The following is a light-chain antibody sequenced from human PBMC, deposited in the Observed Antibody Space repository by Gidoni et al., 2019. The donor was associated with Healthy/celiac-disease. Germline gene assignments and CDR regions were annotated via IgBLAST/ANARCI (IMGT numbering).Light chain of an antibody. CDR2: DVS. V-gene: IGLV2-14*03. J-gene: IGLJ2*01. CDR1: SRDVGGYNY. CDR3: SSYTSSSTLV. Sequence: QSALTQPASVSGSPVPSITISCTGTSRDVGGYNYVSWYQQHPGKAPKLMIYDVSNRPSGVSNRFSGSKSGNTASLTISGLQAEDEADYYCSSYTSSSTLVFGGGTKLTVL.